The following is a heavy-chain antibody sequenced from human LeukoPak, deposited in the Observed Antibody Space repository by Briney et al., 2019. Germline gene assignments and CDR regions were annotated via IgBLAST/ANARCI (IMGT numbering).Heavy chain of an antibody. CDR2: IYYSGST. D-gene: IGHD3-16*02. J-gene: IGHJ4*02. V-gene: IGHV4-30-4*01. Sequence: PSETLSLTCTVSGGSISSGDYYWSWIRQPPGKGLEWIGYIYYSGSTYYNPSLKSRVTISVDTSKNQFSLKLSSVTAADTAVYYCARARGHYDYVWGSYRYTFFDYWGQGTLVTVSS. CDR1: GGSISSGDYY. CDR3: ARARGHYDYVWGSYRYTFFDY.